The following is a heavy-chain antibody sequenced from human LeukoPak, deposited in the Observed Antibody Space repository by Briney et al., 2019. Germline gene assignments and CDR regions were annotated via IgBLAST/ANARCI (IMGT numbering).Heavy chain of an antibody. D-gene: IGHD1-1*01. CDR2: IVVGSGNT. CDR3: AALNPKLKDYYFDY. Sequence: SVKVSCKASGFTFTSSAVQWVRQARGQRLEWIGWIVVGSGNTDYAQKFQERVTITRDMSTSTAYMELSSLRSEDTAVYYCAALNPKLKDYYFDYWGQGTLVTVSS. V-gene: IGHV1-58*01. J-gene: IGHJ4*02. CDR1: GFTFTSSA.